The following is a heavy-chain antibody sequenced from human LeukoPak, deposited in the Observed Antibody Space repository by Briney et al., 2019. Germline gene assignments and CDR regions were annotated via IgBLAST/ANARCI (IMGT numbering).Heavy chain of an antibody. CDR2: ISSSGSTI. CDR3: ALNRGSGWYFHY. CDR1: GFTFSDYY. Sequence: GGSLRLSCAASGFTFSDYYMSWIRQAPGKGLEWVSYISSSGSTIYYADSVKGRFTISRDNSKNTLYLQMNSLRAEDTAVYYCALNRGSGWYFHYWGQGTLVTVSS. V-gene: IGHV3-11*04. D-gene: IGHD6-19*01. J-gene: IGHJ4*02.